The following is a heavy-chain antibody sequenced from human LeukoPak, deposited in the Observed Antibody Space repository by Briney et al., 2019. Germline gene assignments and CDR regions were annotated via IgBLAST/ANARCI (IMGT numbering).Heavy chain of an antibody. CDR1: GYTFTSYG. J-gene: IGHJ4*02. CDR2: ISAYNGNT. V-gene: IGHV1-18*01. CDR3: ATLVGATTPHI. D-gene: IGHD1-26*01. Sequence: ASVKVSCKASGYTFTSYGISWVRQAAGQGLEWMGLISAYNGNTNYAQKLQGRVTMTTDTSTSTAYMELRSLRSDDAAVYYCATLVGATTPHIWGQGTLVTVSS.